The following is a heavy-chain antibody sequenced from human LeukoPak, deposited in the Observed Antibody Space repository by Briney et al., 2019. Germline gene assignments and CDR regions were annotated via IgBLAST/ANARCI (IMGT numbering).Heavy chain of an antibody. J-gene: IGHJ4*02. CDR1: GFTFSSYA. CDR2: ISYDGSNK. Sequence: GRSLRLSCAASGFTFSSYAMHWVRQAPGKGLEWVAVISYDGSNKYYADSVKGRFTISRDNSKNTLYLQMNSLRAEDTAVYYCARALIVVVPAAPLDYWGQGTLVTVSS. D-gene: IGHD2-2*01. CDR3: ARALIVVVPAAPLDY. V-gene: IGHV3-30-3*01.